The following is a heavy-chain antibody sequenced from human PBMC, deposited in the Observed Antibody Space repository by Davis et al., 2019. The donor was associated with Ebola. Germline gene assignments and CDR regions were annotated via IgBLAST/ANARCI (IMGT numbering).Heavy chain of an antibody. CDR1: GFTFSSYA. V-gene: IGHV3-64*01. CDR3: ARVYGPVYYYGMDV. D-gene: IGHD4-17*01. CDR2: INSNGGST. Sequence: GESLKISCAASGFTFSSYAMHWVRQAPGKGLEYVSAINSNGGSTYYTNSVKGRFTISRDNSKNTLYLQMGSLRAEDMAVYYCARVYGPVYYYGMDVWGKGTTVTVSS. J-gene: IGHJ6*04.